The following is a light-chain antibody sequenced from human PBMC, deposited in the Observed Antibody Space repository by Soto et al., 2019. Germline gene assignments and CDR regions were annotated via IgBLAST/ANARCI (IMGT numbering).Light chain of an antibody. CDR1: SSDVGDYNY. Sequence: QSALTQPPSASGSPGQSFTISCTGTSSDVGDYNYVSWYQQHPGKAPKLMIYEVSKRPSGVPDRFSGSKSGNTASLTVSGLQAEDEADYYCSSYAGSNNWVFGGRTKLTVL. V-gene: IGLV2-8*01. J-gene: IGLJ3*02. CDR2: EVS. CDR3: SSYAGSNNWV.